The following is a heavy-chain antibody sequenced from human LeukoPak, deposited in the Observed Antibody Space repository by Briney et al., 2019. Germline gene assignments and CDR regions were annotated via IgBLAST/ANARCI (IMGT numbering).Heavy chain of an antibody. Sequence: SVKVSCKASGGTFSSYAISWVRQAPGQGLEWMGGIIPIFGTANYAQEFQGRVTITTDESTSTAYMELSSLRSEDTAVYYCAVDIAVAGHFDYWGQGTLVTVSS. CDR3: AVDIAVAGHFDY. CDR1: GGTFSSYA. D-gene: IGHD6-19*01. J-gene: IGHJ4*02. V-gene: IGHV1-69*05. CDR2: IIPIFGTA.